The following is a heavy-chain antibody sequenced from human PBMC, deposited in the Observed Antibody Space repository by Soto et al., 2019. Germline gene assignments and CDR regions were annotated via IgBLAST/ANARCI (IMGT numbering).Heavy chain of an antibody. D-gene: IGHD3-16*01. V-gene: IGHV4-4*02. CDR1: SVSITSSNW. Sequence: SETLSLTCDVSSVSITSSNWWTWVRQPPGKGLEWIGKISHSGTVNYNATLRSRVIISVDKPKNQLSLKLMSVTAADTAVYYCARDYDGFDYWGQGILVTASS. CDR2: ISHSGTV. CDR3: ARDYDGFDY. J-gene: IGHJ4*02.